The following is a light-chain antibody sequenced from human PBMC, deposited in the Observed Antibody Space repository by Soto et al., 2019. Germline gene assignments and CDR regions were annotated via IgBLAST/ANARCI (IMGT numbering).Light chain of an antibody. CDR1: SSDVGAYNY. CDR2: EVS. CDR3: SSYAGSDVFV. J-gene: IGLJ1*01. Sequence: QSFLTQPPSASGSPGQSVAISCAGTSSDVGAYNYVAWYQQHPGKVPKLMIYEVSKRPSGVPDRFSGSKSGNTASLTVSGLQADDEADYYCSSYAGSDVFVFGTGTKVTVL. V-gene: IGLV2-8*01.